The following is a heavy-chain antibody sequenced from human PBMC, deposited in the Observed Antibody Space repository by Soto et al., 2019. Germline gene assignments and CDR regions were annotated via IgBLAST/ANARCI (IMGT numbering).Heavy chain of an antibody. V-gene: IGHV3-15*07. Sequence: EVQLVESGGGLVKPGGSLRLSCAASGFTFSNAWMNWVRQAPGQGLERVGRIKSKTDGGTTDYAAPVKGRFTIARDDSRNTLYLQMTSLKTEDTAVYYCTTDQGYDFWSGYNLWGRGTLVTVSS. D-gene: IGHD3-3*01. CDR1: GFTFSNAW. CDR2: IKSKTDGGTT. J-gene: IGHJ2*01. CDR3: TTDQGYDFWSGYNL.